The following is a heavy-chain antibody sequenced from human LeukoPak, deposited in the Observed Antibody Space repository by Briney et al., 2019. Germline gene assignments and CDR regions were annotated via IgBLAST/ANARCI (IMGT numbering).Heavy chain of an antibody. CDR1: GYTFTGYY. V-gene: IGHV1-2*02. CDR3: ARARGVVATIYYYYGMDV. CDR2: INPNSGGT. J-gene: IGHJ6*02. D-gene: IGHD5-12*01. Sequence: ASVKVSCKASGYTFTGYYMHWVRQAPGQGLEWMGWINPNSGGTNYAQKFQGRATMTRDTSISTAYMELSRLRSDDTAVYYCARARGVVATIYYYYGMDVWGQGTTVTVSS.